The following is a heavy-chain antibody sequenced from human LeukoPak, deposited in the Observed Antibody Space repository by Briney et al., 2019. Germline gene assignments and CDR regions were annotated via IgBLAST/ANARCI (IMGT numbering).Heavy chain of an antibody. CDR3: GLSGEYYYDSSGYYYYGMDV. CDR1: GGSISSSSYY. D-gene: IGHD3-22*01. Sequence: SETLSLTCTVSGGSISSSSYYWGWIRQPPGKGLEWIGSIYYSGSTYYNPSLKSRVTISVDTSKNQFSLKLSSVTAADTAVYYCGLSGEYYYDSSGYYYYGMDVWGQGTTVTVSS. V-gene: IGHV4-39*01. CDR2: IYYSGST. J-gene: IGHJ6*02.